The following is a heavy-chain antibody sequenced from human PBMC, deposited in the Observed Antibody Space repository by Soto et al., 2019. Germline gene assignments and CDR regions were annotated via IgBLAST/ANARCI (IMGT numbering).Heavy chain of an antibody. D-gene: IGHD6-13*01. J-gene: IGHJ6*02. CDR1: GYTFTSYG. V-gene: IGHV1-18*01. CDR3: ARDGSSTHVDYYYYYGMDV. CDR2: ISAYNGNT. Sequence: QVQLVQSGAEVKKPGASVKVSCKASGYTFTSYGISWVRQAPGQGLEWMGWISAYNGNTNYAQKLQGRVTMTTDTSTSIAYMELRSLSSDDTAVYYCARDGSSTHVDYYYYYGMDVWGQGTTVTVSS.